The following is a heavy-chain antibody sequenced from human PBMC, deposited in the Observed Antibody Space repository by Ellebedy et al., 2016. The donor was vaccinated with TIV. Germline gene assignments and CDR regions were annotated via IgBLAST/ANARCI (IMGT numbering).Heavy chain of an antibody. CDR2: INHSGST. Sequence: SETLSLXXAVYGGSFSGYYWSWIRQPPGKGLEWIGEINHSGSTNYNPSLKSRVTISVDTSKNQFSLKLSSVTAADTAVYYCARVGAAAGTAVKAWGKGTTVTVSS. D-gene: IGHD6-13*01. CDR3: ARVGAAAGTAVKA. J-gene: IGHJ6*04. V-gene: IGHV4-34*01. CDR1: GGSFSGYY.